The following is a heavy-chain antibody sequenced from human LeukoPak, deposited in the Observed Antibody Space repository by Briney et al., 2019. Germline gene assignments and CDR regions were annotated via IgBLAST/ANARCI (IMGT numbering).Heavy chain of an antibody. J-gene: IGHJ4*02. Sequence: ASVKVSCKASGYTFTSYYMHWVRQAPGQGLEWMGIINPSGGSTSYAQKFQGRVTMTRDMSTSTVYMELSSLRSEDTAVYYCAKSGSPMIVVADWYFDYWGQGTLVTVSS. CDR3: AKSGSPMIVVADWYFDY. V-gene: IGHV1-46*01. CDR1: GYTFTSYY. D-gene: IGHD3-22*01. CDR2: INPSGGST.